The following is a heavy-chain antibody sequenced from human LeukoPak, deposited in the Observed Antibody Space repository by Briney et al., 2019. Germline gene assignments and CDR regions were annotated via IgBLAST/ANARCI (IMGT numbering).Heavy chain of an antibody. Sequence: GGSLRLSCAASGFTFRNYARTWVRQAPGKGLDWVSSINGNGRATYYADSVRGRFTISRDNSKNTLYLQMNSLRAEDTAVFYCAKGGAYYDFIFDPWGQGTLVTVSS. J-gene: IGHJ5*02. CDR3: AKGGAYYDFIFDP. CDR2: INGNGRAT. CDR1: GFTFRNYA. V-gene: IGHV3-23*01. D-gene: IGHD3-3*01.